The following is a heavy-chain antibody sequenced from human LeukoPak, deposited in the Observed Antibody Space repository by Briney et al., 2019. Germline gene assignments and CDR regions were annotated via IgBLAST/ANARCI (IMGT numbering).Heavy chain of an antibody. J-gene: IGHJ4*02. V-gene: IGHV1-69*13. CDR2: IIPIFGTA. D-gene: IGHD2-2*01. Sequence: SVKVSCKASGGTFSSYAISWVRQAPGQGLEWMGGIIPIFGTANYAQKFQGRITITADESTSTAYMGLGSLRSEDTAVYYCATDSRGSTSWNYFDYWGQGTLVTVSS. CDR3: ATDSRGSTSWNYFDY. CDR1: GGTFSSYA.